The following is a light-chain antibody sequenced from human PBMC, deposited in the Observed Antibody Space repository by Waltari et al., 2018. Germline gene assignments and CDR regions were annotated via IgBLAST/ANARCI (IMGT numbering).Light chain of an antibody. Sequence: QSVLTQPPSVPAAPGQKVIISCSGSTSNIGNNYVSWYQQFPGAAPKVFIYESEKGPSGIPDRFSGSKAGTSASLGITGLQTGDEAAYYCGTWDNNLNALVFGGGTKLTVL. CDR2: ESE. CDR3: GTWDNNLNALV. CDR1: TSNIGNNY. V-gene: IGLV1-51*02. J-gene: IGLJ2*01.